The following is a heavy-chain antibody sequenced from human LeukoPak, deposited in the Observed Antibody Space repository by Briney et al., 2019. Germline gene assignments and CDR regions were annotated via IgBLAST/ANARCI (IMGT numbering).Heavy chain of an antibody. CDR2: IKEDGSEK. CDR1: GFTFSSYW. J-gene: IGHJ4*02. D-gene: IGHD3-9*01. CDR3: AREKNILTGSYFDY. V-gene: IGHV3-7*01. Sequence: GGSLRLSCAASGFTFSSYWMCWVRQAPGKGLEWVANIKEDGSEKYYVDSVKGRFTISRDNSKNTLYLQMNSLRAEDTAVYYCAREKNILTGSYFDYWGQGTLVTVSS.